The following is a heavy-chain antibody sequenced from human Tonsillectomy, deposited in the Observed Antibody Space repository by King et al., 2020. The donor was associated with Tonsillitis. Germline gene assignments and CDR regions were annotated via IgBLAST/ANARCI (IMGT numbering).Heavy chain of an antibody. V-gene: IGHV3-30*18. J-gene: IGHJ6*02. CDR2: ISYDGSNK. D-gene: IGHD2-2*01. Sequence: QLVQYGGGVVQPGRSLRLSCAASGFTFSSYGMHWVRQAPGKGLEWVAVISYDGSNKYYADSVKGRFTISRDNSKNTLYLQMNSLRAEDTAVYYCAKDLGQVVVVPYGMDVWGQGTTVTVSS. CDR3: AKDLGQVVVVPYGMDV. CDR1: GFTFSSYG.